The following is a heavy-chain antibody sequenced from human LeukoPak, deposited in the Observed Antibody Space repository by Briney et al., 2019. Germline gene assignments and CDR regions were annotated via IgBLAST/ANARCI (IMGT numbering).Heavy chain of an antibody. J-gene: IGHJ4*02. CDR3: AKGGIAAAGRYYFDY. D-gene: IGHD6-13*01. CDR1: GFTFSSYD. Sequence: GGFLRLSCAASGFTFSSYDMHWVRQAPGKGLEWVAFIRYDGSNKYYADSVKGRFTISRDNSKNTLYLQMNSPRAEDTAVYYCAKGGIAAAGRYYFDYWGQGTLVTVSS. CDR2: IRYDGSNK. V-gene: IGHV3-30*02.